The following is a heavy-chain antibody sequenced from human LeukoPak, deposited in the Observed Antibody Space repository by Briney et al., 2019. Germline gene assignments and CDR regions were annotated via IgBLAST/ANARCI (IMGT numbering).Heavy chain of an antibody. CDR1: GGSISSGGYY. Sequence: SETLSLTCTVSGGSISSGGYYWAWSRQPQGKGLGWIGYIYHSGSTYYNPSLKSRVTISVDRSKNQFSLKLSSVTAADTAVYYCARAGLDSSLGYWGQGTLVTVSS. V-gene: IGHV4-30-2*01. D-gene: IGHD6-13*01. CDR2: IYHSGST. J-gene: IGHJ4*02. CDR3: ARAGLDSSLGY.